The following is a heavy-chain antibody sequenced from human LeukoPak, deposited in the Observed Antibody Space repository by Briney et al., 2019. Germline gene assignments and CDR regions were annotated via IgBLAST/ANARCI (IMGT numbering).Heavy chain of an antibody. V-gene: IGHV1-3*01. CDR2: INSGSGNT. CDR1: GYSLTNFP. D-gene: IGHD3-22*01. CDR3: ARGSDYYDSRSYYSD. Sequence: GPSVKVSCMAFGYSLTNFPMKWVRQAPVQRFEWLGCINSGSGNTKYSQKFQGRVTITRDTSASTAYMELSSLRSEDTAVYYCARGSDYYDSRSYYSDWGQGTLVTVSS. J-gene: IGHJ4*02.